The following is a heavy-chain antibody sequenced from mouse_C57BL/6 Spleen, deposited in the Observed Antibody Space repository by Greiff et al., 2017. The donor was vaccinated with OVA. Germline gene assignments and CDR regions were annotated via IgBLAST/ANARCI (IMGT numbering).Heavy chain of an antibody. CDR2: ISDGGSYT. D-gene: IGHD1-1*01. J-gene: IGHJ3*01. V-gene: IGHV5-4*01. Sequence: EVMLVESGGGLVKPGGSLKLSCAASGFTFSSYAMSWVRQTPEKRLEWVATISDGGSYTYYPDNVKGRFTISRDNAKNNLYLQMSHLKSEDTAMYDCARDDYYGSSYVPFAYWGQGTLVTVSA. CDR1: GFTFSSYA. CDR3: ARDDYYGSSYVPFAY.